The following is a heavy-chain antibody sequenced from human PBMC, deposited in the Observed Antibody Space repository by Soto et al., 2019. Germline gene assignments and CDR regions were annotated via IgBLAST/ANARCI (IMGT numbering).Heavy chain of an antibody. V-gene: IGHV2-5*02. D-gene: IGHD6-19*01. J-gene: IGHJ4*02. CDR2: IYWDDDQ. Sequence: QITLKESGPPLVKPTQTLTLTCTFSGFSLSASGVGVGWIRQPPGKALEWLALIYWDDDQRYSPSLRSRLTITKDTSKNQVVLTMTYMDPVDTGTYYCAHRGQWPRAGGFDSWGQGTLVTVSS. CDR1: GFSLSASGVG. CDR3: AHRGQWPRAGGFDS.